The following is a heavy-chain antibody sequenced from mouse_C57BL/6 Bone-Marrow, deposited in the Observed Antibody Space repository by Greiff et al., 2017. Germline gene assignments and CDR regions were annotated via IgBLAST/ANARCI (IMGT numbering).Heavy chain of an antibody. J-gene: IGHJ1*03. D-gene: IGHD2-3*01. CDR2: IDPSDSYT. CDR1: GYTFTSYW. CDR3: ARGLLRYFDV. Sequence: QVQLQQPGAELVRPGTSVKLSCKASGYTFTSYWMHWVKQRPGQGLEWIGVIDPSDSYTNYNQKFKGKATLTVDTSSSTAYMQLSSLTSEDSAVYYCARGLLRYFDVWGTGTTVTVSS. V-gene: IGHV1-59*01.